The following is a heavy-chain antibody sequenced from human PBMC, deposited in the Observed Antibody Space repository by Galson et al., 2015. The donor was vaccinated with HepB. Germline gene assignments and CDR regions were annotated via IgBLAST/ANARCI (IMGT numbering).Heavy chain of an antibody. V-gene: IGHV3-30*04. CDR2: ISYDGSSK. CDR1: GFTFRSFA. CDR3: AKDLLSSGITIFAV. D-gene: IGHD3-3*01. J-gene: IGHJ6*02. Sequence: LRLSCAASGFTFRSFAMHWVRQTPGKGPEWVALISYDGSSKNYADSVKGRFTISRDNSNNTLSLQMNSLRAEDTAVYYCAKDLLSSGITIFAVWGQGTTVTVSS.